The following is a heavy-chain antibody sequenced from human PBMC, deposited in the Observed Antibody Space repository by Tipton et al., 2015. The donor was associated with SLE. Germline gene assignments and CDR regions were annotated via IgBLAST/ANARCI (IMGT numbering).Heavy chain of an antibody. V-gene: IGHV4-59*01. CDR2: IYYSGST. CDR1: GGSLSSYY. J-gene: IGHJ3*02. D-gene: IGHD2-15*01. Sequence: TLSLTCTVSGGSLSSYYWSWIRQPPGKGLEWIGYIYYSGSTNYNPSLKSRVTISVDTSKNQFSLKLSSVTAADTAVYYCARVYDHCSGGSCYSGAFDIWGQGTMVTVSS. CDR3: ARVYDHCSGGSCYSGAFDI.